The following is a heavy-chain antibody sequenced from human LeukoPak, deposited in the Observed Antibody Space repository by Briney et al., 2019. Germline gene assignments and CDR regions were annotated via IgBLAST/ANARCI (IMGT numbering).Heavy chain of an antibody. J-gene: IGHJ4*02. V-gene: IGHV3-30*18. CDR2: ISYDGSDK. Sequence: GASLRLSCAASGFTFSSYGMHWVRQAPGKGLEWVAVISYDGSDKYDADTVKGRFTISRDNSKNTLYLQMNSLRAEDTAVYYCAKDRSSSGDDYFDYWGQGTLDTLS. CDR1: GFTFSSYG. CDR3: AKDRSSSGDDYFDY. D-gene: IGHD2-15*01.